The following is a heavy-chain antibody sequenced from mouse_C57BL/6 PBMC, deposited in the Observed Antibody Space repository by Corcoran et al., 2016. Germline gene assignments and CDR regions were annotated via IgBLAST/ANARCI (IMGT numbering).Heavy chain of an antibody. CDR3: ARRLRRGAWFAY. CDR1: GCTFSGYN. V-gene: IGHV1-18*01. J-gene: IGHJ3*01. Sequence: EVQLQQSGPGLVKPGASVTIPCNASGCTFSGYNMDWVTQSHGKSLEWIGDINPNNGGTIYNQKFKGKATLTVDKSSSTAYMELRSLTSEDTAVYYCARRLRRGAWFAYWGQGTLVTVYA. CDR2: INPNNGGT. D-gene: IGHD2-4*01.